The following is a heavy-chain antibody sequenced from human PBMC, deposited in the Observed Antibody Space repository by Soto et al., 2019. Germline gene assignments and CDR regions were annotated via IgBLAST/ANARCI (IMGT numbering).Heavy chain of an antibody. J-gene: IGHJ3*02. Sequence: QVQLVQSGAEVKKPGSSVKVSCKASGGTFSSYTISWVRQAPGQGLEWMGRIIPILGIANYAQKFQGRVTITADKSTSTAYMELSSLRSEDTAVYCCARVRAVAGVDAFDIWGQGTMVTVSS. D-gene: IGHD6-19*01. CDR1: GGTFSSYT. V-gene: IGHV1-69*02. CDR2: IIPILGIA. CDR3: ARVRAVAGVDAFDI.